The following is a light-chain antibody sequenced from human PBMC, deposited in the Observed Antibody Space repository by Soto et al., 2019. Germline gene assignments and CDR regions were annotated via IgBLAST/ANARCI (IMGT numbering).Light chain of an antibody. CDR3: HKYNSALWT. Sequence: DIQMTQSPSSLSASVGDRVTITCRASQGISNYLAWYQQKPGKVPQLLIYSASVLQSGVPSRFSGSGSETNFTLTISSLQPEDVATYYCHKYNSALWTFGQGTKVEIK. V-gene: IGKV1-27*01. J-gene: IGKJ1*01. CDR1: QGISNY. CDR2: SAS.